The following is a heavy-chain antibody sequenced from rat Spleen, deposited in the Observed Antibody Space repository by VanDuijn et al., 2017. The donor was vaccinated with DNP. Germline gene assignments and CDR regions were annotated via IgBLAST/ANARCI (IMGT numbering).Heavy chain of an antibody. J-gene: IGHJ3*01. CDR3: ARLGWHGWFAY. CDR2: MNKDSSTV. V-gene: IGHV4-2*01. D-gene: IGHD1-11*01. Sequence: EVKLVESGGGLVQPGRSLKLSCAASGFPLNDYWTDWVRQAQRQGVEWSGEMNKDSSTVNYTQAMKYKSPISTKHSTNTLYLQMSKLGSEDTAIYYCARLGWHGWFAYWGQGTLVTVSS. CDR1: GFPLNDYW.